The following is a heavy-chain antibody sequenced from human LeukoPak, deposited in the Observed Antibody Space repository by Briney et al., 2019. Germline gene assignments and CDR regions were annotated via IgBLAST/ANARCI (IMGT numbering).Heavy chain of an antibody. D-gene: IGHD5-18*01. CDR3: ARRERLGYSYGRGTLDI. J-gene: IGHJ3*02. V-gene: IGHV3-66*01. CDR1: GILVSSNY. Sequence: QAGGSLRLSCVAPGILVSSNYMSWVRQAPGKGLEWVSFIDSTGSTYYADSVKGRFTISRDNSRNTLYLQMNSLRVEDTAVYYCARRERLGYSYGRGTLDIWGQGTMVTVSS. CDR2: IDSTGST.